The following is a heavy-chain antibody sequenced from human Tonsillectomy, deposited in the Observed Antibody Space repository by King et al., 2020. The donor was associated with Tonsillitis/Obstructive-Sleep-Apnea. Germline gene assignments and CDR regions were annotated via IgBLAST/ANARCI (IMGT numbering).Heavy chain of an antibody. Sequence: VQLVQSGAEVKKPGESLRISCKGSGYSFTSYWISWVRQMPGKGLEWMGRIDPSDSYINYSPSFHVHVTISADKSISTAYLQWGSLKASDTAMYYCARLYCSSTSCDTNYYYYYMDVWGKGTTVTVSS. D-gene: IGHD2-2*02. CDR1: GYSFTSYW. CDR3: ARLYCSSTSCDTNYYYYYMDV. V-gene: IGHV5-10-1*01. CDR2: IDPSDSYI. J-gene: IGHJ6*03.